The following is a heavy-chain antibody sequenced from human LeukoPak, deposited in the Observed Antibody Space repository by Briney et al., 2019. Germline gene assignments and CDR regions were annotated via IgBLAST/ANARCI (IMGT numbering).Heavy chain of an antibody. J-gene: IGHJ6*02. D-gene: IGHD1-26*01. CDR1: GGSISNSNYY. CDR3: AGGVLPAYYGMDV. V-gene: IGHV4-31*03. CDR2: IYYSGST. Sequence: SETLSLTCTVSGGSISNSNYYWGWIRQPPGKGLEWIGYIYYSGSTYYNPSLKSRVTISVDTSKNQFSLKLSSVTAADTAVYYCAGGVLPAYYGMDVWGQGTTVTVSS.